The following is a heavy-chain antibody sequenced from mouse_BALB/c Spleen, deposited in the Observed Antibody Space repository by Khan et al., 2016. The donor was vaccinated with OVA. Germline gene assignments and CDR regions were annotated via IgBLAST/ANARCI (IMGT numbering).Heavy chain of an antibody. CDR3: ARINE. Sequence: VQLKQSGAELVKPGASVKLSCTASGFTFKDTYMPWVKQRPEQGLEWIGRIDPANGNTKYDPNFQGKATITADTSSNTAYLQLSNLTSEDTAVYYCARINEWGQGTTLTVSA. J-gene: IGHJ2*01. V-gene: IGHV14-3*02. CDR1: GFTFKDTY. CDR2: IDPANGNT.